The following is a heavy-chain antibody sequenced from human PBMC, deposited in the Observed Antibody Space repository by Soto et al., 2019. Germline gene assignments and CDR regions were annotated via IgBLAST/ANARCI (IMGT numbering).Heavy chain of an antibody. J-gene: IGHJ4*02. CDR3: AREPIAAAGLVVDY. Sequence: LRLSCAASGFTFSSYGMHWVRQSPGKGLEWVAVIWYDGSNKYYADSVKGRFTISRDNSKNTLYLQMNSLRAEDTAAYYCAREPIAAAGLVVDYWGQGTLVTVSS. V-gene: IGHV3-33*01. D-gene: IGHD6-13*01. CDR2: IWYDGSNK. CDR1: GFTFSSYG.